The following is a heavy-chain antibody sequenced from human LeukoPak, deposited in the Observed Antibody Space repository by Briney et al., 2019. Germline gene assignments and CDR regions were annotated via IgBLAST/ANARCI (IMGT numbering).Heavy chain of an antibody. CDR2: ITGISDRT. CDR3: ARPQVVVFNPFDY. D-gene: IGHD1-14*01. Sequence: GGSLRLSCAASGFTFSTYAMSWVRQAPGKGLEWVSAITGISDRTHYADSVKGRFTISRDNSKNIVYLPMNSLRAKDTAVYFCARPQVVVFNPFDYWGQGTLVTVSS. J-gene: IGHJ4*02. V-gene: IGHV3-23*01. CDR1: GFTFSTYA.